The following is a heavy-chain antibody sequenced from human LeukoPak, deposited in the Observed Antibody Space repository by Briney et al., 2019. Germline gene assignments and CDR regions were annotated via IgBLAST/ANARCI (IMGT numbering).Heavy chain of an antibody. Sequence: NPSETLSLTCSVSTDSISRYYWSWIRQPPGKGLEWIGYIYYSGSTNYNPSLKSRVTISVDTSKNQFSLKLSSVTAADTAVYYCARGEWENYYYYMDVWGKGTTVTISS. CDR3: ARGEWENYYYYMDV. J-gene: IGHJ6*03. CDR2: IYYSGST. D-gene: IGHD1-26*01. CDR1: TDSISRYY. V-gene: IGHV4-59*01.